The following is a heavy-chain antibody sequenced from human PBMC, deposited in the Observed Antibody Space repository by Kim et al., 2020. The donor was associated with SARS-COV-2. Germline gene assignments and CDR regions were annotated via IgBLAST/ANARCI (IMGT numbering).Heavy chain of an antibody. V-gene: IGHV4-61*01. CDR2: ICYSGST. Sequence: SETLSLTCTVSGGSVSSGNCYWIWIRQPPGKGLEWIGYICYSGSTNYNPSLKSRVTVSVDTSKHQFSLKLSSVTAADTSVYYCARDFGLGGYSYVDIWGQGTRVRVPS. J-gene: IGHJ3*02. CDR1: GGSVSSGNCY. D-gene: IGHD5-18*01. CDR3: ARDFGLGGYSYVDI.